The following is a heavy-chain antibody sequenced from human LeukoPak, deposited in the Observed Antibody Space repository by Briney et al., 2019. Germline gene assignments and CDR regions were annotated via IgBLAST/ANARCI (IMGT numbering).Heavy chain of an antibody. J-gene: IGHJ4*02. CDR2: INPSGGST. CDR1: GYTFTSYY. D-gene: IGHD3-22*01. Sequence: ASVKVSCKAFGYTFTSYYMHWVRQAPGQGLEWMGIINPSGGSTSYAQKFQGRVTMTRDTSTSTVYMELSSLRSEDTAVYYCARGDVNRYYDSSGYYYWGQGTLVTVSS. CDR3: ARGDVNRYYDSSGYYY. V-gene: IGHV1-46*01.